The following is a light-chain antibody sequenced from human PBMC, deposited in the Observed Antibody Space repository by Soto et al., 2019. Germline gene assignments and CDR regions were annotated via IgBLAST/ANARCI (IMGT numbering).Light chain of an antibody. V-gene: IGKV1-13*02. J-gene: IGKJ4*01. CDR1: QDISRD. Sequence: AIQLTQSPTSLSASEGDRITITCRASQDISRDLVWYQQKPGTAPKLLIYGASTLQSGVPSRFSGSGSGADFTLTISTLQPEDFATYYCQQFDSYPLTFGGGTKVEI. CDR2: GAS. CDR3: QQFDSYPLT.